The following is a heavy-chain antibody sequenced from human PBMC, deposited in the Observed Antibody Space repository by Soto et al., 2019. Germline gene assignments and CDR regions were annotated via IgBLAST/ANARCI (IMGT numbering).Heavy chain of an antibody. V-gene: IGHV3-23*01. CDR2: ISGSGGST. Sequence: PGWSLRLSCAASGFTFSSYAMSWVRQAPGKGLEWVSAISGSGGSTYYADSVKGRFTISRDNSKNTLYLQMNSLRAEDTAVYYCAKDAMYSSSWSRMGGTEYFQHWGQGTLVTGSS. D-gene: IGHD6-13*01. CDR3: AKDAMYSSSWSRMGGTEYFQH. J-gene: IGHJ1*01. CDR1: GFTFSSYA.